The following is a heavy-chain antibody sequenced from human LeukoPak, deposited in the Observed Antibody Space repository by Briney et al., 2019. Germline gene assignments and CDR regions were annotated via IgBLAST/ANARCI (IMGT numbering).Heavy chain of an antibody. Sequence: PGGSLRLSCAASGFTFSSYWMSWVRQAPGKGLEWVANINQDGSEKYYVDSVKGRFTISRDNAKNSLYLQMNSLRAEDTALYYCAKEALGSGSYYTGAFDYWGQGTLVTVSS. D-gene: IGHD3-10*01. CDR3: AKEALGSGSYYTGAFDY. CDR2: INQDGSEK. V-gene: IGHV3-7*03. CDR1: GFTFSSYW. J-gene: IGHJ4*02.